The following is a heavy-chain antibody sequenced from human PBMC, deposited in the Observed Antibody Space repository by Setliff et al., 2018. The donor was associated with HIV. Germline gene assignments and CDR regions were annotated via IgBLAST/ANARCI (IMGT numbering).Heavy chain of an antibody. CDR3: ARKKRITMMGGTYYYYMDV. CDR2: ISTTSSSTI. V-gene: IGHV3-11*04. D-gene: IGHD3-22*01. Sequence: GGSLRLSCAASGFSFSDSHMTWIRQAPGKGLEWVSYISTTSSSTIYYADSVKGRFTISRDNAKNSLYLQMNSLRAEDTAVYYCARKKRITMMGGTYYYYMDVWGKGTTVTVSS. CDR1: GFSFSDSH. J-gene: IGHJ6*03.